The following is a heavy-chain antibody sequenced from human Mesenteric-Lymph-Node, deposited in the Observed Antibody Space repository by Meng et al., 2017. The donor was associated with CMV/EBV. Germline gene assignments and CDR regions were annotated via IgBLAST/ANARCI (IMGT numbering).Heavy chain of an antibody. J-gene: IGHJ4*02. V-gene: IGHV3-53*01. CDR2: IYSGGST. CDR1: GFTVTSND. CDR3: ARDHMVRGAFDY. Sequence: FAASGFTVTSNDMSWVRQAPGKGLEWVSVIYSGGSTYYADSVKGRFTISRDNSKNTLYLQMNSLRAEDTAVYYCARDHMVRGAFDYWGQGTLVTVSS. D-gene: IGHD3-10*01.